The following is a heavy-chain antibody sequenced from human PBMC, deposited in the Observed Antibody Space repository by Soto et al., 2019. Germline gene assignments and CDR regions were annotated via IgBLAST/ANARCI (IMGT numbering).Heavy chain of an antibody. J-gene: IGHJ6*02. CDR2: IVPIFVTT. V-gene: IGHV1-69*12. CDR1: GGTFSNYA. D-gene: IGHD6-19*01. CDR3: SRVEAVAGLYNYHGLDV. Sequence: QVQLVQSGAEVKKPGSSVKVSCKVSGGTFSNYAIDWVRLAPGHGLEWMGGIVPIFVTTYYTQKFQGRATITANDSTPTAYLALSSLRAEDTAIYYCSRVEAVAGLYNYHGLDVWGQGGAVTVSS.